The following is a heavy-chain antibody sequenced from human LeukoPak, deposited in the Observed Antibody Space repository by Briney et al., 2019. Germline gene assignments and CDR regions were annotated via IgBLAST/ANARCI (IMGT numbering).Heavy chain of an antibody. CDR1: GGTFSSYA. CDR2: IIPIFGTA. D-gene: IGHD1-7*01. CDR3: ARVHRGTTGPFDY. J-gene: IGHJ4*02. Sequence: SVKVSCKASGGTFSSYAISWVRQAPGQGLEWMGGIIPIFGTANYAQKFQGRVAITTDESTSTAYMELSSLRSEDTAVYYCARVHRGTTGPFDYWGQGTLVTVSS. V-gene: IGHV1-69*05.